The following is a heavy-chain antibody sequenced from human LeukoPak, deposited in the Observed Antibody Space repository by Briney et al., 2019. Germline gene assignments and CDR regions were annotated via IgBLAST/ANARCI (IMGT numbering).Heavy chain of an antibody. CDR2: INHSGST. CDR3: ARAPLYYYGSGSVYYYGMDV. CDR1: GGSFSGYY. Sequence: SETLSLTCAVYGGSFSGYYWSWIRQPPGKGLEWIGEINHSGSTNYNPSLKSRVTISVDTSKNQFSLKLSSVTAADTAVYYCARAPLYYYGSGSVYYYGMDVWGKGTTVTVSS. V-gene: IGHV4-34*01. D-gene: IGHD3-10*01. J-gene: IGHJ6*04.